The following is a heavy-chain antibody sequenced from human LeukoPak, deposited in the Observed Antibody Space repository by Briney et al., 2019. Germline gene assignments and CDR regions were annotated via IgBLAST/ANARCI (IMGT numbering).Heavy chain of an antibody. CDR3: ARGPFGLVTMIVVVMGPFDY. CDR1: EFTFSTYA. Sequence: PGGSLRLSCAASEFTFSTYAMHWVRQAPGKGLEWVAVISYDGRNKYYADSVKGRFTISRDNFKNTVYLQMNSLRGEDTAVYYCARGPFGLVTMIVVVMGPFDYWGQGTLVTVSS. CDR2: ISYDGRNK. J-gene: IGHJ4*02. D-gene: IGHD3-22*01. V-gene: IGHV3-30*04.